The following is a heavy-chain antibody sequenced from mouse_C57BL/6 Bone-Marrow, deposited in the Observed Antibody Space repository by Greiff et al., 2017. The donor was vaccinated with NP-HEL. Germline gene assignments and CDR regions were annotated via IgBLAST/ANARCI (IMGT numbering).Heavy chain of an antibody. J-gene: IGHJ1*03. CDR3: ANWFYWYFDV. Sequence: VQLQQPGAELVRPGTSVKLSCKASGYTFTSYWMHWVKQRPGQGLEWIGVIDPSDSYTNYNQKFKGKATLTVDTSSSTAYMQLSSLTSEDSAVYYCANWFYWYFDVWGTRTTVTVSS. CDR1: GYTFTSYW. D-gene: IGHD4-1*01. CDR2: IDPSDSYT. V-gene: IGHV1-59*01.